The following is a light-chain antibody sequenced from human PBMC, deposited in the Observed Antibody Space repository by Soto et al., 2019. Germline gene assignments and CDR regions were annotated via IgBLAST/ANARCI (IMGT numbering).Light chain of an antibody. Sequence: DIQMTQSPSTLSASIGDRITITCRASQIVGIWLAWYQQKPGKAPKLLILGASTLESGVPSRFSGSASGTEFALTISSIPTDDFANYYCQQYNAFPWSFGQGTKVDIK. CDR2: GAS. V-gene: IGKV1-5*01. CDR3: QQYNAFPWS. J-gene: IGKJ1*01. CDR1: QIVGIW.